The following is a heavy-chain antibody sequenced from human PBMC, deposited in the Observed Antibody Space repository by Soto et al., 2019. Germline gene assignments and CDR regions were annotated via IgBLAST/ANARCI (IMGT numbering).Heavy chain of an antibody. CDR3: ARVNEVYYYDSSGWIFDY. J-gene: IGHJ4*01. CDR1: GYTFTSYG. V-gene: IGHV1-18*01. Sequence: ASVKVSCKASGYTFTSYGISWVRQAPGQGLEWMGWISAYNGNTNYAQKLQGRVTMTTDTSTSTAYMELRSLRSDDTAVYYCARVNEVYYYDSSGWIFDYWGHGTLVTVSS. D-gene: IGHD3-22*01. CDR2: ISAYNGNT.